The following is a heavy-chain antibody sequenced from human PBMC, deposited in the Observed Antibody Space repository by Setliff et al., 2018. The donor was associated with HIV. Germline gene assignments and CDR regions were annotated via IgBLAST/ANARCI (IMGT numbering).Heavy chain of an antibody. J-gene: IGHJ3*01. Sequence: ASVKVSCKASGYNFTNYDINWVRQATGQGLEWMGWMNPQSGNTGYIEKFQGRVTFIRNISISTAYMELSSLRSEDTAVYYCARVPPRLPGVLLSAYALDFWGQGTMVTVSS. V-gene: IGHV1-8*03. CDR1: GYNFTNYD. D-gene: IGHD2-21*01. CDR2: MNPQSGNT. CDR3: ARVPPRLPGVLLSAYALDF.